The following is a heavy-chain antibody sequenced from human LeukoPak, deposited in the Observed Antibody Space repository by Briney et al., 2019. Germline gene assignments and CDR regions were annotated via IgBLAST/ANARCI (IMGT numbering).Heavy chain of an antibody. CDR1: GGSFSGYY. CDR2: INHSGST. Sequence: SETLSLTCAVYGGSFSGYYWSWIRQPPGKGLEWIGEINHSGSTNYNPSLKSRVTISVDTSKNQFSLKLSSVTAADTAVYYCARRGVIAYVWGSYRSGVDYWGQGTLVTVSS. D-gene: IGHD3-16*02. J-gene: IGHJ4*02. CDR3: ARRGVIAYVWGSYRSGVDY. V-gene: IGHV4-34*01.